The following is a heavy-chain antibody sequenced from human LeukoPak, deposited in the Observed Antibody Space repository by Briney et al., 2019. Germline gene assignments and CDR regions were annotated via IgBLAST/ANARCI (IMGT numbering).Heavy chain of an antibody. D-gene: IGHD6-19*01. CDR2: ILYDGSNK. CDR1: GFSFSSYG. CDR3: AKDGRREQWLPSDFDY. J-gene: IGHJ4*02. V-gene: IGHV3-30*02. Sequence: GGSLRLSCVASGFSFSSYGMHWVRQAPGKGLEWVAFILYDGSNKYYADSVKGRFTISRDNSKNTLYLQMNSLRAEDTAVYYCAKDGRREQWLPSDFDYWGQGTLVTVSS.